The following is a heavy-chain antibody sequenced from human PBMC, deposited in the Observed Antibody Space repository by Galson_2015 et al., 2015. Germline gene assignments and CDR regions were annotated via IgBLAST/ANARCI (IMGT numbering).Heavy chain of an antibody. CDR2: ISGSGGST. J-gene: IGHJ4*02. Sequence: SLRLSCAASGFTFSSYAMSWVRQAPGKGLEWVSAISGSGGSTYYADSVKGRFTISRDNSKNTLYLQMNSLRAEDTAVYYCAKSQGSSTRYYADDLIYYFDYWGQGTLVTVSS. D-gene: IGHD2-2*01. V-gene: IGHV3-23*01. CDR3: AKSQGSSTRYYADDLIYYFDY. CDR1: GFTFSSYA.